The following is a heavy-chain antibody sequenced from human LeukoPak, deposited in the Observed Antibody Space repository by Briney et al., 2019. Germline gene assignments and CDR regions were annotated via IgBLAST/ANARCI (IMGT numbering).Heavy chain of an antibody. J-gene: IGHJ6*03. V-gene: IGHV3-7*01. Sequence: GGSLRLSCAASGFTFGSYGMNWVRQAPGKGLEWVANVKQDGSDKYYVDSVKGRFTISRDNAKNSLYLQMNSLRTEDTAVYYCARRGPKYGSGNYNYNFYMDVWGKGTTVTVSS. CDR2: VKQDGSDK. D-gene: IGHD3-10*01. CDR1: GFTFGSYG. CDR3: ARRGPKYGSGNYNYNFYMDV.